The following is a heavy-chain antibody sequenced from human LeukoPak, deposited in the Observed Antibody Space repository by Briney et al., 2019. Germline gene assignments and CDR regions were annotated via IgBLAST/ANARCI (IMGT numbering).Heavy chain of an antibody. V-gene: IGHV3-21*01. CDR3: ARAVTYFYGSVTYDWFDP. J-gene: IGHJ5*02. CDR1: GFTFSSYS. Sequence: GGSLRLSCAASGFTFSSYSMNWVRQAPGKGLEWVSSLSKSSEYVKYVDSVEGRFSMSRDNAKNTLHLQMNSLRAEDTAIYYCARAVTYFYGSVTYDWFDPWGQGTLVTVSS. D-gene: IGHD3-10*01. CDR2: LSKSSEYV.